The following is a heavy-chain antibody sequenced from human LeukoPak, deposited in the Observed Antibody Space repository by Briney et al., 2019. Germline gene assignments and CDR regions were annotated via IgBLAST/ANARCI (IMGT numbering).Heavy chain of an antibody. D-gene: IGHD1-26*01. V-gene: IGHV1-24*01. J-gene: IGHJ4*02. CDR1: GYTLTELS. Sequence: ASVKVSCRVSGYTLTELSMHWVRQAPGKGLEWMGGFDPEDGETIYAQKFQGRVTMTEDTSTDTAYMELSSLRSEDTAVYYCATGIIVGANTLNDYWGQGTLVIVSS. CDR2: FDPEDGET. CDR3: ATGIIVGANTLNDY.